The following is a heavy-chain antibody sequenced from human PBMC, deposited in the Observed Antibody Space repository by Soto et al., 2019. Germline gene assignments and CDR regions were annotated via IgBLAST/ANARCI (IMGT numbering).Heavy chain of an antibody. J-gene: IGHJ3*02. CDR3: ARHEWRGSHDGFDI. CDR2: IYDSGST. D-gene: IGHD3-16*01. V-gene: IGHV4-39*01. Sequence: QLQLQELGPGLVKPSETLSLTCTVSGGSITSGSYYWGWIRQPPGKGLEWIGSIYDSGSTYYNPSLKSRVPKSVNTSKNNFSLKLSSGTAADTAVYYCARHEWRGSHDGFDIWGQGTMVTVSS. CDR1: GGSITSGSYY.